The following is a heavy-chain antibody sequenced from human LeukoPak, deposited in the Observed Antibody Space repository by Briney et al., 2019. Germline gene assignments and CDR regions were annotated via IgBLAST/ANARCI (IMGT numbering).Heavy chain of an antibody. CDR2: IYYSGST. Sequence: SETLSLPCTVSGGSISSYYWSWIRQPPGKGLEWIGYIYYSGSTNNNPSLKSRVTISVDTSKNQFSLKLSSVTAADTAVYYCARHYYDSTGYYTFDYWGQGTLVTVSS. V-gene: IGHV4-59*08. J-gene: IGHJ4*02. D-gene: IGHD3-22*01. CDR3: ARHYYDSTGYYTFDY. CDR1: GGSISSYY.